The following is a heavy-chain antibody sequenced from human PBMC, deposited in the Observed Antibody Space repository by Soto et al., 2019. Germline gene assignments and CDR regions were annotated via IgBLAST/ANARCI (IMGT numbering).Heavy chain of an antibody. CDR1: GFTFSTYG. CDR2: ISHDGSNK. CDR3: ASGYRSGWYDFDY. D-gene: IGHD6-19*01. V-gene: IGHV3-30*03. Sequence: QVQLVESGGGVVQPGRSLRLSCAASGFTFSTYGMHWVRQAPGKGLEWVAGISHDGSNKYYVDSVKGRFTISRDNSKNTLYLQMSSLKPEDSAGYYSASGYRSGWYDFDYWGQGTLVTVSS. J-gene: IGHJ4*02.